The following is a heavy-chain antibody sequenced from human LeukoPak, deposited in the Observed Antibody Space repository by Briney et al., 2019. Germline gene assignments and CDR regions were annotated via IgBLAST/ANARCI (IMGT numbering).Heavy chain of an antibody. CDR1: GYIFTDYY. Sequence: ASVKVSCKASGYIFTDYYMHWVRQAPGQGPEWMGGIIPIFGTTNYAQKFRGRVTMTRDTSTSTVYMDLSSLRSEDTAMYFCAREESGGYFDYWGQGTLVTVSS. J-gene: IGHJ4*02. V-gene: IGHV1/OR15-1*04. D-gene: IGHD2-8*02. CDR3: AREESGGYFDY. CDR2: IIPIFGTT.